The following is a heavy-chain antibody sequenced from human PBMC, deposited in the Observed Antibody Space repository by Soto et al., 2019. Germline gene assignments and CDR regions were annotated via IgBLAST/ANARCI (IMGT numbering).Heavy chain of an antibody. CDR2: ISNSGHSA. CDR1: GFTFSSYA. J-gene: IGHJ5*02. D-gene: IGHD5-12*01. V-gene: IGHV3-23*01. Sequence: LRLSCAASGFTFSSYAMNWVRQAPGKGLEWISVISNSGHSAYYADSVKGRFTISRDNSKNTLYLQIKSLRAEDTAAYYCAKGGPTFLNWFGPWGQGTLVTVSS. CDR3: AKGGPTFLNWFGP.